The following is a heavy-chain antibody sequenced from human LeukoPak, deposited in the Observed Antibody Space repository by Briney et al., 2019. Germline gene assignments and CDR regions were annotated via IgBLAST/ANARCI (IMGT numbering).Heavy chain of an antibody. CDR1: GGSITEYY. J-gene: IGHJ5*02. V-gene: IGHV4-59*01. D-gene: IGHD2-15*01. CDR3: AKYGLYSFDP. Sequence: SETLSLTCTVSGGSITEYYWSWIRQPPGKGLQWIGYIHNSGSTNSNPSLKSRVTMSVDTSKYQFFLKLASVTAADTAVYYCAKYGLYSFDPWGQGILVTVSS. CDR2: IHNSGST.